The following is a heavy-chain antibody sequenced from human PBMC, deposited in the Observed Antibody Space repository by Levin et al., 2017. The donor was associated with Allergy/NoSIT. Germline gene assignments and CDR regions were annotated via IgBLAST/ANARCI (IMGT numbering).Heavy chain of an antibody. D-gene: IGHD5-18*01. CDR3: ARGRGYSYGLENNFDY. CDR1: GFTFSTYW. V-gene: IGHV3-74*01. CDR2: INIDGSST. J-gene: IGHJ4*02. Sequence: GGSLRLSCAASGFTFSTYWLHWVRQAPGKGLVWVSRINIDGSSTTYADSVRGRFTISRDNAKNTLHLQMNSLRAEDTAVYYCARGRGYSYGLENNFDYWGQGTLVTVSS.